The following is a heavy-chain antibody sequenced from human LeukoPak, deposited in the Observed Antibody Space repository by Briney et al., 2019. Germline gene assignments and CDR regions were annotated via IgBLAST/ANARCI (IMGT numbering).Heavy chain of an antibody. CDR2: ITGSSGTA. D-gene: IGHD1-26*01. CDR3: AKSGASPLYHMDV. Sequence: PGGSLRLSCAASGFTFSNYGMNWVRQAPGKGLEWVSGITGSSGTAYHAGSVRGRFTISRDESKNTLYLQMSSLRVDDTAIYYCAKSGASPLYHMDVWGKGATVTVSS. V-gene: IGHV3-23*01. J-gene: IGHJ6*03. CDR1: GFTFSNYG.